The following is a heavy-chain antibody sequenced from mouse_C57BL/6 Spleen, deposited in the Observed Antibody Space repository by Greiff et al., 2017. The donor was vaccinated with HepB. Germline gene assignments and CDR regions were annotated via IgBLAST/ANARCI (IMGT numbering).Heavy chain of an antibody. V-gene: IGHV14-2*01. CDR3: ALITTVVARAMDY. J-gene: IGHJ4*01. CDR1: GFNIKDYY. Sequence: EVQLQQSGAELVKPGASVKLSCTASGFNIKDYYRHWVKKRTEQGMEWIGRIDPEDGETKYAPKFQGKATITADTSSNTAYLQLSSLTSEDTAVYYCALITTVVARAMDYWGQGTSVPVSS. D-gene: IGHD1-1*01. CDR2: IDPEDGET.